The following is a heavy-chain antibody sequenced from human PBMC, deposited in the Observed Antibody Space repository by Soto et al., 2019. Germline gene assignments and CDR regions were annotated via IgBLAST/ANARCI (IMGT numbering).Heavy chain of an antibody. CDR3: SRGIDAYKGGRT. D-gene: IGHD1-1*01. CDR2: IHPSGST. CDR1: DESLSGYY. V-gene: IGHV4-34*01. J-gene: IGHJ5*02. Sequence: SSETLSLTCAVYDESLSGYYYTWTRQPPGKGLEWIGEIHPSGSTHYNPSLKTRVTLSQDTSKKQLSLNLISVTAADTAVYYCSRGIDAYKGGRTWRQGTLVTVSP.